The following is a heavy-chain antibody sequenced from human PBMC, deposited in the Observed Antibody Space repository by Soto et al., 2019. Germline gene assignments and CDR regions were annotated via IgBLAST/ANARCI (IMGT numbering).Heavy chain of an antibody. D-gene: IGHD1-7*01. J-gene: IGHJ6*04. CDR3: ARDLEGTGTKRYYYGMDE. Sequence: PSQTLSLTCAISGDSVSSNSSAWNWIRQSPSRVLEWLGRTYYRSKWYNDYAVSVKSRITINPDTSKNQFSLQLNSVTPEDTAVYYCARDLEGTGTKRYYYGMDEWGKGTTVTXS. CDR2: TYYRSKWYN. V-gene: IGHV6-1*01. CDR1: GDSVSSNSSA.